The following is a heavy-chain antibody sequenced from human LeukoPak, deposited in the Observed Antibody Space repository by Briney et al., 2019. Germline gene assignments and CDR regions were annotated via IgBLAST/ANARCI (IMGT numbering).Heavy chain of an antibody. CDR2: ISSSSSYI. V-gene: IGHV3-21*01. J-gene: IGHJ4*02. D-gene: IGHD5-18*01. CDR1: GFTFSSYS. Sequence: KPGGSLRLSCAASGFTFSSYSMNWVRQAPGKGLEWVSSISSSSSYIYYADSVKGRFTISRDNAKNSLYLQMNSLRAEDTAVYYCARVGSDTAMVTDYWGQGTLVTVSS. CDR3: ARVGSDTAMVTDY.